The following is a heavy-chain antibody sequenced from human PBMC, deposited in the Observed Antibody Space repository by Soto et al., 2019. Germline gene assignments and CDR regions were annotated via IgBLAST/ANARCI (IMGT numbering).Heavy chain of an antibody. Sequence: LSLTCAVSGASISNTDWWSWVRQPPGKGLGWLGEIFHSATTYYNPSFESRVAISVDTSKSQFSLNVTSVTAADTAVYFCARGRYCLTGRCFPNWFDSWGQGALVTVSS. CDR2: IFHSATT. CDR3: ARGRYCLTGRCFPNWFDS. D-gene: IGHD7-27*01. CDR1: GASISNTDW. J-gene: IGHJ5*01. V-gene: IGHV4-4*01.